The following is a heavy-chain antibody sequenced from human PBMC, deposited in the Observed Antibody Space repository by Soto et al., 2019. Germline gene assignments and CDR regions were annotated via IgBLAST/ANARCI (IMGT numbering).Heavy chain of an antibody. CDR3: ARSKVVIVATDY. V-gene: IGHV4-39*01. CDR2: IYYSGST. Sequence: SETLSLTCTVSGGSISSSSYYWGWIRQPPGKGLEWIGSIYYSGSTYYNPSLKSRVTISVDTSKNQFSLKLSSVTAADTAVYYCARSKVVIVATDYWGQGTVVTVSS. J-gene: IGHJ4*02. CDR1: GGSISSSSYY. D-gene: IGHD5-12*01.